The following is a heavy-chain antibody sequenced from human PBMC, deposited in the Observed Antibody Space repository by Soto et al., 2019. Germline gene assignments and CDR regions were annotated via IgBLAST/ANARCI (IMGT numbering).Heavy chain of an antibody. V-gene: IGHV4-59*01. CDR2: IYYSGST. J-gene: IGHJ5*02. Sequence: QVQLQESGPGLVKPSETLSLTCTVSGGSISSYYWSWIRQPPGNGLEWIGYIYYSGSTNYNPSLKSRVTISVDTSKNQFSLKLSSVTAADTAVYYCARQGEAVAGIGWFDPWGQGTLVTVSS. CDR3: ARQGEAVAGIGWFDP. D-gene: IGHD6-19*01. CDR1: GGSISSYY.